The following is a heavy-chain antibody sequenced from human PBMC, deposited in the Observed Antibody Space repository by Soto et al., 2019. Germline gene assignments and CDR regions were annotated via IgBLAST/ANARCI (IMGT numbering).Heavy chain of an antibody. J-gene: IGHJ5*02. CDR1: GGSISSGDYY. V-gene: IGHV4-30-4*01. D-gene: IGHD6-19*01. Sequence: PSETLSLTCTVSGGSISSGDYYWSWIRQPPGKGLEWIGYIYYSGSTYYNPSLKSRVTISVDTSKNQFSLKLSSVTAADTAVYYCAREGGSGWSSYYWFDPWGQGTLVTVSS. CDR2: IYYSGST. CDR3: AREGGSGWSSYYWFDP.